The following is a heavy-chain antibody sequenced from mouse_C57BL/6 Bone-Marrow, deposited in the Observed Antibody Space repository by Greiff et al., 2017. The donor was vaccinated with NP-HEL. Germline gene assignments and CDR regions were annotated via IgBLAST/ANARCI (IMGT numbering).Heavy chain of an antibody. Sequence: VQLQQSGPELVKPGASVKISCKASGYAFSSSWMNWVKQRPGKGLEWIGRIYPGDGDTNYNGKFKGKATLTADKSSSTAYMQLSSLTSEDSAVYFCAREERDSFAYWGQGTLVTVSA. J-gene: IGHJ3*01. V-gene: IGHV1-82*01. CDR2: IYPGDGDT. CDR1: GYAFSSSW. CDR3: AREERDSFAY.